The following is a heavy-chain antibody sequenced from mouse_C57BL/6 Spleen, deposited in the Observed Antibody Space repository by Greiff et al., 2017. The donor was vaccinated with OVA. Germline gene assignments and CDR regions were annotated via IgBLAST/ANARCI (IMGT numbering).Heavy chain of an antibody. V-gene: IGHV2-2*01. J-gene: IGHJ1*03. D-gene: IGHD1-1*01. CDR1: GFSLTSYG. Sequence: QVQLKESGPGLVQPSQSLSITCTVSGFSLTSYGVHWVRQSPGKGLEWLGVLWSGGSTDNNAAFISSLSISKDNSKCQVFFKLNSLQADDTAIYFSARNYYGSSPYFEVWGTGTTVTVSS. CDR2: LWSGGST. CDR3: ARNYYGSSPYFEV.